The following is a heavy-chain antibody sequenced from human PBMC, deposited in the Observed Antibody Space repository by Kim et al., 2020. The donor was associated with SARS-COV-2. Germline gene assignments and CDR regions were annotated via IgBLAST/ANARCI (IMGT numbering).Heavy chain of an antibody. CDR2: INTNSGDT. V-gene: IGHV1-2*02. CDR3: VTGSYGSSSDFDF. CDR1: GYTFTGYY. Sequence: ASVKVSCKAFGYTFTGYYIHWLRHAPGQGLEWMGWINTNSGDTKYPQKFQGRVSMTRDTSISTAYMEVNSLTSDDTAVYYCVTGSYGSSSDFDFWGQGTLITVSS. J-gene: IGHJ4*02. D-gene: IGHD6-6*01.